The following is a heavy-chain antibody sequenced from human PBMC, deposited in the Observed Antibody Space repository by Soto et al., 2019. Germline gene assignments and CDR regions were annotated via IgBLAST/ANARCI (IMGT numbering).Heavy chain of an antibody. Sequence: PGESLKISCKGSGYSFTSYWIGWVHQMPGKGLEWMGIIYPGDSDTRYSPSFQGQVTISADKSISTAYLQWSSLKASDTAMYYCATSSTAQYSSSWYRTDYYYGMDVWGQGTTVTVSS. V-gene: IGHV5-51*07. J-gene: IGHJ6*02. D-gene: IGHD6-13*01. CDR3: ATSSTAQYSSSWYRTDYYYGMDV. CDR2: IYPGDSDT. CDR1: GYSFTSYW.